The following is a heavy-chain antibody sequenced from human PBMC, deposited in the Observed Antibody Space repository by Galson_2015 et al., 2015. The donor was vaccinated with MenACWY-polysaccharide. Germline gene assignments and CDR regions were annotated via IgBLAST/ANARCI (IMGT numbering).Heavy chain of an antibody. V-gene: IGHV4-4*07. CDR1: HASVSSSY. D-gene: IGHD1-1*01. J-gene: IGHJ2*01. CDR2: IHATGST. Sequence: SETLSLTCAVSHASVSSSYWSWIRQAADKGLEYLGRIHATGSTAYNPSFRSRVAMSVDLPRNQLSLRLVSVTPSDTAIYYCARRSLDNWYFDLWGRGTLVIVSS. CDR3: ARRSLDNWYFDL.